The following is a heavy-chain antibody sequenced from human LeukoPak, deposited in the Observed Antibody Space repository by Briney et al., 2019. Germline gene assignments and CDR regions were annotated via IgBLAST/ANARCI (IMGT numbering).Heavy chain of an antibody. CDR1: GYTFTSYG. D-gene: IGHD6-13*01. CDR2: ISAYNGNT. CDR3: ARVPAAGTFWFDP. V-gene: IGHV1-18*01. J-gene: IGHJ5*02. Sequence: GESLKISCKGSGYTFTSYGISWVRQAPGQGLEWMGWISAYNGNTNYAQKLQGRVTMTTDTSTSTAYMELRSLRSDDTAVYYCARVPAAGTFWFDPWGQGTLVTVSS.